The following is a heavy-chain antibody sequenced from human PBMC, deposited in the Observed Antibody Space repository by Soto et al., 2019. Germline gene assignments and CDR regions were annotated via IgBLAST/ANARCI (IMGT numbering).Heavy chain of an antibody. D-gene: IGHD2-21*01. CDR1: GGSISSYY. V-gene: IGHV4-59*01. CDR3: AKDDSDSDVNN. CDR2: VYNGATT. J-gene: IGHJ4*02. Sequence: SETLSLTCIVSGGSISSYYWTWTRQPPGKGLEWIGCVYNGATTSYNPSLKSRVTISVDTSKNQFSLKLTSVTAADTAMYYCAKDDSDSDVNNWAQGNLLTVSS.